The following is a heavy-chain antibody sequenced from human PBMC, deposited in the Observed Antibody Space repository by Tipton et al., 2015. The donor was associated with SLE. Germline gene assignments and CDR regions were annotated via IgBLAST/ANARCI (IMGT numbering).Heavy chain of an antibody. D-gene: IGHD6-13*01. J-gene: IGHJ3*02. Sequence: QSGPEVKKPGAAVKVSCMASGYTSTSYDINWVRQATGQGLQWMGWMNPNSGNTGYAQKFQGRVTMTRNTSVSTAYMDLSSLRSEDTAVYYCARGRRQQLAIWGQGTMVTVSS. CDR2: MNPNSGNT. V-gene: IGHV1-8*02. CDR1: GYTSTSYD. CDR3: ARGRRQQLAI.